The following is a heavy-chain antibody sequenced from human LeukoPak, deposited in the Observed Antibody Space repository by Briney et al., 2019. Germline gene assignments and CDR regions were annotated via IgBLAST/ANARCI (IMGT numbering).Heavy chain of an antibody. V-gene: IGHV4-4*07. Sequence: PSETLSLTCTVSGGSISSYYWSWIRQPAGKGPEWIGRIYTSGSTNYNPSLKSRVTISVDTSKTQLSLKLSSVTAADTAVYYCARGIRFLEWLGGNWFDPWGQGTLVTVSS. CDR3: ARGIRFLEWLGGNWFDP. CDR2: IYTSGST. J-gene: IGHJ5*02. CDR1: GGSISSYY. D-gene: IGHD3-3*01.